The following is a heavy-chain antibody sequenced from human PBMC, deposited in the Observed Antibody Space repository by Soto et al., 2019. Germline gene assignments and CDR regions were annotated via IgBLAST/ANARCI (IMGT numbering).Heavy chain of an antibody. CDR1: GYSFTSYW. J-gene: IGHJ6*02. CDR2: IDPSDSYT. Sequence: SGESLKISCKGSGYSFTSYWISWVRQMPGKGLEWMGRIDPSDSYTNYSPSFQGHVTISADKSISTAYLQWSGLKASDTAMYYCARLRRVRGFYGDYYYYGMDVWGQGTTVTVSS. V-gene: IGHV5-10-1*01. CDR3: ARLRRVRGFYGDYYYYGMDV. D-gene: IGHD4-17*01.